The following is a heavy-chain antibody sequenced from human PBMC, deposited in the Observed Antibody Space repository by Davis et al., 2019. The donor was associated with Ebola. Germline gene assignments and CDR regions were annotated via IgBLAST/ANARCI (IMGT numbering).Heavy chain of an antibody. CDR3: ARPEGAIAAAGNKPGAFDI. CDR2: ISSSSSYI. CDR1: GFTFSTYG. D-gene: IGHD6-13*01. J-gene: IGHJ3*02. Sequence: GASLNISCAASGFTFSTYGMNWVRQAPGKGLEWVSSISSSSSYIYYADSVKGRFTFSSNNAKNSLYLQMNSLRAEETAVYYCARPEGAIAAAGNKPGAFDIWGQGTMVTVSS. V-gene: IGHV3-21*01.